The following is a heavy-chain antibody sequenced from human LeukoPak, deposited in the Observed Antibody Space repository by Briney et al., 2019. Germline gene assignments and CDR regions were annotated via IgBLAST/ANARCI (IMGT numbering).Heavy chain of an antibody. CDR1: GFTFTSYA. J-gene: IGHJ4*02. Sequence: GRSLRLSCAASGFTFTSYAMHWVRQAPGKGLEWVAVISYDGSNKYFADSVKGRFTISRDNSKNTLYLQMNSLRAEDTAVYYCAKASVGIAVAGTGLRTDFDYWGQGTLVTVSS. CDR2: ISYDGSNK. CDR3: AKASVGIAVAGTGLRTDFDY. D-gene: IGHD6-19*01. V-gene: IGHV3-30*04.